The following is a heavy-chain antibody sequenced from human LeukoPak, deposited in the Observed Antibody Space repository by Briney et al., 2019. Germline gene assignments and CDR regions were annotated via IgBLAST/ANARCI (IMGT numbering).Heavy chain of an antibody. CDR1: GYTFTSYG. Sequence: EASVKVSCKASGYTFTSYGISWVGQAPGQGLEWMGWISAYNGNTNYAQKLQGRVTMTTDTSTSTAYMELRSLRSDDTAVYYCARIRYYGSGSYYHFDYWGQGTLVTVSS. V-gene: IGHV1-18*01. D-gene: IGHD3-10*01. J-gene: IGHJ4*02. CDR3: ARIRYYGSGSYYHFDY. CDR2: ISAYNGNT.